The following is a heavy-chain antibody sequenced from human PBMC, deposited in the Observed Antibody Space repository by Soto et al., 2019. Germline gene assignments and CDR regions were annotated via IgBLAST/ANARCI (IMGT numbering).Heavy chain of an antibody. CDR3: ARSYSSGLTTFGS. D-gene: IGHD6-19*01. CDR2: IYPGDSDI. V-gene: IGHV5-51*01. Sequence: GESLKISCKASGYRFSNYWIAWVRQMPGKGLEWMGIIYPGDSDIRYSPSFQGQVTISADKSTSTTCLQWSSLKASDIAMYYCARSYSSGLTTFGSWGQGTRVTVSS. J-gene: IGHJ4*02. CDR1: GYRFSNYW.